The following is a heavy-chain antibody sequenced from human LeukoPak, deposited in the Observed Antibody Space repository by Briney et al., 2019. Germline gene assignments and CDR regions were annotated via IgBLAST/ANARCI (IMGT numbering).Heavy chain of an antibody. CDR1: GFTFCKYW. J-gene: IGHJ3*02. V-gene: IGHV3-74*01. D-gene: IGHD2-21*02. Sequence: GGSLRLSCAASGFTFCKYWIDWVRQPPGKGLVWVSRINSDGTNTNYAESVKGRFTISRDNAKNTLYLQMNSLRVEDTAVYFCVLLPPDALDIWGQGTSVTVS. CDR3: VLLPPDALDI. CDR2: INSDGTNT.